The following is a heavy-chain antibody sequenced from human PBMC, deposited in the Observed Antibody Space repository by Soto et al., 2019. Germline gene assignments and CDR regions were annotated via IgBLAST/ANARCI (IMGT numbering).Heavy chain of an antibody. J-gene: IGHJ3*02. CDR2: INPSGGST. Sequence: QVQLVQSGAEVKKPGASVKVSCKASGYTFTSYYMHWVRQAPGQGLEWMGIINPSGGSTSYAQKCQGRVPMTRDTSTSTVYMELSSLRSEDTAVYYCARGGNTYYYDSSGYIDAFDIWGQGTMVTVSS. CDR1: GYTFTSYY. V-gene: IGHV1-46*01. D-gene: IGHD3-22*01. CDR3: ARGGNTYYYDSSGYIDAFDI.